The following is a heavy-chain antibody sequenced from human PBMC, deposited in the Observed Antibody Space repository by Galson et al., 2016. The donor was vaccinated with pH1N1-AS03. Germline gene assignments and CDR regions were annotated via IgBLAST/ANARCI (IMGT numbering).Heavy chain of an antibody. CDR2: NK. V-gene: IGHV3-30*02. Sequence: NKYYADSVKGRFTISRDNSKNTLYLQMNSLRVEDTAVYYCANGWSSRGAEDWGQGTLVTVSS. CDR3: ANGWSSRGAED. J-gene: IGHJ1*01. D-gene: IGHD6-19*01.